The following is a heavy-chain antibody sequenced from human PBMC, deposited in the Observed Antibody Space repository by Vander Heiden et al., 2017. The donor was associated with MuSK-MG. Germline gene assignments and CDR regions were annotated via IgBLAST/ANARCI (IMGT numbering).Heavy chain of an antibody. Sequence: QLQLQESGPGLVKPSETLSLTCTVSGGSISSSSDYWGWIRQPPGKGLEWIGSIYYSGSTYYNPSLKSRVTISVDTSKIQFSLNLSSVTAADTAVYYCARVVRWSKKYYFDYWGQGTLVTLSS. J-gene: IGHJ4*02. CDR2: IYYSGST. CDR3: ARVVRWSKKYYFDY. CDR1: GGSISSSSDY. D-gene: IGHD2-15*01. V-gene: IGHV4-39*01.